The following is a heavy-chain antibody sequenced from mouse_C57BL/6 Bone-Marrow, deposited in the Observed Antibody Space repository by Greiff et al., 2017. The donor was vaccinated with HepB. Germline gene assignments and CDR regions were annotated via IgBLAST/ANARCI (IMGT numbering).Heavy chain of an antibody. Sequence: EVQRVESGEGLVKPGGSLKLSCAASGFTFSSYAMSWVRQTPEKRLEWVAYISSGGDYIYYADTVKGRFTISRDNARNTLYLQMSSLKSEDTAMYYCTRDGAGTCGFDYWGQGTTLTVSS. CDR2: ISSGGDYI. J-gene: IGHJ2*01. V-gene: IGHV5-9-1*02. CDR1: GFTFSSYA. D-gene: IGHD4-1*01. CDR3: TRDGAGTCGFDY.